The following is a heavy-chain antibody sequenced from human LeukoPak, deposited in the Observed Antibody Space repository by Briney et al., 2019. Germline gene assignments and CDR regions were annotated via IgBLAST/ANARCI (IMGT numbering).Heavy chain of an antibody. Sequence: GGSLRLSCAASGFTVSRNYMSWVRQAPGKGLEWVSVIHSDGTTYYADSVKGRFTISRDNSKNTLFLQMNRLRAEDTAVYYCAREFGTPCCNFFDYWGQGTPVTVSS. J-gene: IGHJ4*02. CDR1: GFTVSRNY. V-gene: IGHV3-53*01. CDR3: AREFGTPCCNFFDY. CDR2: IHSDGTT. D-gene: IGHD3-16*01.